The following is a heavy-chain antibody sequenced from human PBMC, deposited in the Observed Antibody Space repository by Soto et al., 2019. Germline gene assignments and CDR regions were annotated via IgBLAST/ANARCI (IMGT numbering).Heavy chain of an antibody. CDR3: ARFYYDSSGYYPFDY. Sequence: QVQLQESGPGLVKPSETLSLTCTVSGGSVSSGSYYWSWIRQPPGKGLEWIGYIYYSGSTNYNPSLKSRVTISVDTSKNQFSLKLSSVTAADTAVYYCARFYYDSSGYYPFDYCGQGTLVTVSS. J-gene: IGHJ4*02. V-gene: IGHV4-61*01. CDR2: IYYSGST. CDR1: GGSVSSGSYY. D-gene: IGHD3-22*01.